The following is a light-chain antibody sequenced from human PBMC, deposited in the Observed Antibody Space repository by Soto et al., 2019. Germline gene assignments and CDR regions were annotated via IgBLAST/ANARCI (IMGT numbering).Light chain of an antibody. CDR3: QSYDSSLSGSV. CDR2: GNS. Sequence: ELTQPPSVSGAPGQRVTISCTGSSSNIGAGYDVHWYQQLPGTAPKLLIYGNSNRPSGVPDRFSGSKSGTSASLAITGLQAEDEADYYCQSYDSSLSGSVFGGGTQLTVL. V-gene: IGLV1-40*01. J-gene: IGLJ3*02. CDR1: SSNIGAGYD.